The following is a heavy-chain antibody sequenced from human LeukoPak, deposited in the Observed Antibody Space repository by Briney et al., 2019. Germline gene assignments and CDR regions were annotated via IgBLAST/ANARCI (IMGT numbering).Heavy chain of an antibody. V-gene: IGHV1-3*04. CDR1: GFTFTTYA. Sequence: GGSLRLSCAASGFTFTTYAIHWVRQAPGQRLKWIGWINTGNGDTKYSQKFQGRVTITRDTSASTVYMELISLRSEDTAVYYCARDQCGGDCYRYYYYGMDVWGQGTTVTVSS. J-gene: IGHJ6*02. D-gene: IGHD2-21*02. CDR2: INTGNGDT. CDR3: ARDQCGGDCYRYYYYGMDV.